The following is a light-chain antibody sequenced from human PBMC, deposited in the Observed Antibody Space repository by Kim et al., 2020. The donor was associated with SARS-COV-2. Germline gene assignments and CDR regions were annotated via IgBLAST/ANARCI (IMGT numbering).Light chain of an antibody. CDR1: QDISTF. J-gene: IGKJ4*01. V-gene: IGKV1-9*01. Sequence: SVGDRVTITGRASQDISTFLAWYQQKPGKAPKLLIYAASTLHSGVPSTFSGSGSGTEFTLTISSLQPEDFATYYCQQLDSYPQVTFGGGTKVDIK. CDR2: AAS. CDR3: QQLDSYPQVT.